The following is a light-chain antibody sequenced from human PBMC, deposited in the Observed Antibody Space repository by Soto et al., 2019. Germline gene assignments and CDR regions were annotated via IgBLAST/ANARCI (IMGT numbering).Light chain of an antibody. CDR1: QSISGW. Sequence: DIQMTQSPSTLSASVGDRVTITCRASQSISGWLAWYQQKPGKAPKLLIYKASSLESGVPSRFSGSGSGTEITLTISSLQPDDFATYYCQQYNSFWTFGQGTKVDIK. CDR2: KAS. CDR3: QQYNSFWT. V-gene: IGKV1-5*03. J-gene: IGKJ1*01.